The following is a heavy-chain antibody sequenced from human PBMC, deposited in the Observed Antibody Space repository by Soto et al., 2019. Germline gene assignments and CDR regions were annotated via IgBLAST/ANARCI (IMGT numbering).Heavy chain of an antibody. V-gene: IGHV3-48*01. CDR1: GFTFGDYG. J-gene: IGHJ4*02. CDR3: AISGFCTTTSCYGGIGYFDY. D-gene: IGHD2-2*01. CDR2: IRGSSSPI. Sequence: PGGSLRLSCAAAGFTFGDYGMNWVRQAPGKGLEWVPYIRGSSSPIYFTDSVKGRFTISRDNAKNSLYLEMNSLRAEDTAVYFCAISGFCTTTSCYGGIGYFDYWGQGTPVTVSS.